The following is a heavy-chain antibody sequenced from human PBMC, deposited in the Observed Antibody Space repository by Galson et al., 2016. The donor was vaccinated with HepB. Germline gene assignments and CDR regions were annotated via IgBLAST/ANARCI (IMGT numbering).Heavy chain of an antibody. D-gene: IGHD6-19*01. J-gene: IGHJ5*02. CDR1: G. CDR3: ARGGATPGQWLDNWFDP. CDR2: INWSGDTT. Sequence: GMGWLRQAPGKGLEWVSGINWSGDTTGYADSVKGRFTISRDNAKNSLFLQMNSLRAEDTAFYYCARGGATPGQWLDNWFDPWGQGTLVSVSS. V-gene: IGHV3-20*03.